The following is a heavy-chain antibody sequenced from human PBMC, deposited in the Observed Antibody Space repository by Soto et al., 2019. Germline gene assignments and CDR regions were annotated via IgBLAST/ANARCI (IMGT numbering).Heavy chain of an antibody. J-gene: IGHJ6*03. D-gene: IGHD6-13*01. CDR3: ATAVAAAGYYYYYYYYMDV. CDR2: ISSSGSTI. Sequence: QVQLVESGGGLVKPGGSLRLSCAASGFTFSDYYMSWIRQAPGKGLEWVSYISSSGSTIYYADSVKGRFTISRDNAKNSLYLQMNSLRAEDTDVYYCATAVAAAGYYYYYYYYMDVWGKGTTVTVSS. CDR1: GFTFSDYY. V-gene: IGHV3-11*01.